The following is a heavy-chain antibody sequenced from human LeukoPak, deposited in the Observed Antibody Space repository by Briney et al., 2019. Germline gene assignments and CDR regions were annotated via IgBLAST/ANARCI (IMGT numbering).Heavy chain of an antibody. Sequence: PGGSLRLSCAASGFTFSNYVMSWVRQAPGKGLEWVSGITAGGGSTYYADSVKGRFTISRDNSKSTLYLEMSSLRAEDTAVYYCAKVWGSGGYCLDYWGHETLVTVSS. D-gene: IGHD3-10*01. CDR1: GFTFSNYV. J-gene: IGHJ4*01. CDR3: AKVWGSGGYCLDY. V-gene: IGHV3-23*01. CDR2: ITAGGGST.